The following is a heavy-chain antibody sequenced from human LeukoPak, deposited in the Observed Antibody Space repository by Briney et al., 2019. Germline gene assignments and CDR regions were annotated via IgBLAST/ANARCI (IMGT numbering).Heavy chain of an antibody. J-gene: IGHJ4*02. CDR3: AKDRIVPAAMGALNY. CDR2: ISGSGGST. D-gene: IGHD2-2*01. Sequence: GGSLRLSCAASGFTFSSYAMSWVRQAPGKGLEWVSAISGSGGSTYYADSVKGRFTISRDNSINTLYLQMNSLRAEDTAVYYCAKDRIVPAAMGALNYWGQGTLVTVSS. V-gene: IGHV3-23*01. CDR1: GFTFSSYA.